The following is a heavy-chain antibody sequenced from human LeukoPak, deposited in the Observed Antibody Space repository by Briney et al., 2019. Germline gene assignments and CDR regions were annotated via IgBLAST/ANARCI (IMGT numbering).Heavy chain of an antibody. D-gene: IGHD3-10*01. Sequence: ASVKVSCKASGYTFTGYYMHWVRQAPGQGLEWMGWINPNSGGTNYAQKFQGRVTMTRDTSISTAYMELSRLRSDDTAVYYCARARFYYGSGSDFDYWGQGTLVTVSS. CDR1: GYTFTGYY. CDR3: ARARFYYGSGSDFDY. J-gene: IGHJ4*02. CDR2: INPNSGGT. V-gene: IGHV1-2*02.